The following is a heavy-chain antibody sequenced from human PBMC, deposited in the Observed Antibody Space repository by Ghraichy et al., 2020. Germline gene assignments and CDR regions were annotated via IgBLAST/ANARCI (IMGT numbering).Heavy chain of an antibody. D-gene: IGHD1-1*01. V-gene: IGHV3-30*04. J-gene: IGHJ6*03. CDR1: GFTFSSYA. Sequence: GGSLRLSCAASGFTFSSYAIHWVRQAPGKGLEWAAVISNDGSKNRYPDSVKGRFIISRDNSNNTAYLQMNSLRPEDTAVYYCARDPTNEGGYFMDVWGKGTTVTVSS. CDR3: ARDPTNEGGYFMDV. CDR2: ISNDGSKN.